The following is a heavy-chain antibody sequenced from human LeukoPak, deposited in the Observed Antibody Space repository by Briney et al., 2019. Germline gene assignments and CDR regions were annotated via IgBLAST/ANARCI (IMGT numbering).Heavy chain of an antibody. J-gene: IGHJ6*02. V-gene: IGHV4-34*01. Sequence: PSETLSLTCAVYGGSFSGYYWSWIRQPPGKGLEWIGEINHSGSTNYNPSLKSRVTISVDTSKNQFSLKLSSVTAADTAVYYCARADYDFWSGYYYTGPSVNYGMDVWGQGTTVTVSS. CDR2: INHSGST. CDR3: ARADYDFWSGYYYTGPSVNYGMDV. D-gene: IGHD3-3*01. CDR1: GGSFSGYY.